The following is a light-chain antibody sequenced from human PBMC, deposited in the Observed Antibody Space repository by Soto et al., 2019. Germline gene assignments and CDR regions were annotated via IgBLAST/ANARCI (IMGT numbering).Light chain of an antibody. V-gene: IGKV1-39*01. CDR1: QSISNQ. CDR2: TES. J-gene: IGKJ5*01. CDR3: KQDYRNPIP. Sequence: DTQMTQLPSYLSAPVGDRVTIMCRACQSISNQLIWYQQKPGEAPKPLIYTESTLYSGVQSRFIGSGSGTDFTLTISSLQPEDFATYYCKQDYRNPIPLGQGPRLELK.